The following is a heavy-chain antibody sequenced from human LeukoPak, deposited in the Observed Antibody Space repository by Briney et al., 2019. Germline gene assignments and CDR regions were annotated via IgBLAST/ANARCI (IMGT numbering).Heavy chain of an antibody. V-gene: IGHV1-69*05. CDR3: ARASEELHNWFDP. D-gene: IGHD1-26*01. Sequence: GASVKVSCKASGGTFSSYAISWVRQAPGQGLEWMGGIIPIFGTANYAQKFQGRVTITTDESTSTAYMELSSLRSENTAVYYCARASEELHNWFDPWGQGTLVTVSS. J-gene: IGHJ5*02. CDR1: GGTFSSYA. CDR2: IIPIFGTA.